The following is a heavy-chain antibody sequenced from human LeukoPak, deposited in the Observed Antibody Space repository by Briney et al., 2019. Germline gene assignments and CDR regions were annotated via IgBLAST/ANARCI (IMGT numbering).Heavy chain of an antibody. CDR3: ATLRGYSSSWFGY. CDR1: GFTFSSYW. J-gene: IGHJ4*02. CDR2: ISSSSSYI. V-gene: IGHV3-21*01. D-gene: IGHD6-13*01. Sequence: GGSLRLSCAASGFTFSSYWMHWVRQAPGKGLEWVSSISSSSSYIYYADSVKGRFTISRDNAKNSLFLQMNSLRAEDTAVYYCATLRGYSSSWFGYWGQGTLVTVSS.